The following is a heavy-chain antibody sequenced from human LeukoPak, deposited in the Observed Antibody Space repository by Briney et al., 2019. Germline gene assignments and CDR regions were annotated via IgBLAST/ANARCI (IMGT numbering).Heavy chain of an antibody. J-gene: IGHJ4*02. Sequence: ASVKVSCKASGYTFTSYGISWVRQAPGQGLEWMGWISAYSGNTNYAQKLQGRVTMTTDTSTSTAYMELRSLRSDDTAVYYCARDVGVGYCSGGSCPMGYWGQGTLVTVSS. CDR3: ARDVGVGYCSGGSCPMGY. D-gene: IGHD2-15*01. CDR1: GYTFTSYG. CDR2: ISAYSGNT. V-gene: IGHV1-18*01.